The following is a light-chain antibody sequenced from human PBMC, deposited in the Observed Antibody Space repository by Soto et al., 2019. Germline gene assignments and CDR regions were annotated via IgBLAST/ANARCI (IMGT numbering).Light chain of an antibody. J-gene: IGKJ1*01. Sequence: DVQMTQSPSPLSASLGDRLAIAVRASQSISNWLAWYQQRPGKAPKLLIFDASSLESGVPSRFSGSGSGTEFTLTISSLQPDDFATYYCQQYNTYSKTFGQGTKVDI. CDR1: QSISNW. V-gene: IGKV1-5*01. CDR2: DAS. CDR3: QQYNTYSKT.